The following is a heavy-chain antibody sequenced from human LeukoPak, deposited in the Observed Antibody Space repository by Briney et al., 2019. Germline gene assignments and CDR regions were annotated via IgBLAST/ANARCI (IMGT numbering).Heavy chain of an antibody. CDR2: INPNSGGT. V-gene: IGHV1-2*02. Sequence: ASVKVSCKASGYTFTNYYIHWVRQAPGQGLEWMGWINPNSGGTNYAQKFQGRVTMTRDTSISTAYMELSRLRSDDTAVYYCARGPRSIAAADYWGQGTLVTVSS. J-gene: IGHJ4*02. CDR1: GYTFTNYY. D-gene: IGHD6-13*01. CDR3: ARGPRSIAAADY.